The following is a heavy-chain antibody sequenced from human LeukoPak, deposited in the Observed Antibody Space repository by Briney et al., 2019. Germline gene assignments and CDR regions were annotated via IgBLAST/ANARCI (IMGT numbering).Heavy chain of an antibody. CDR2: MNPNSGNT. J-gene: IGHJ6*02. V-gene: IGHV1-8*01. Sequence: GASVKVSCKASGYTFTSYDINWVRQATGQGLEWMGWMNPNSGNTGYAQKFQGRVTMTRNTSISTAYMELSSLRSEDTAVYYCARVNNDYVWGSYGMDVWGQGTTVTVSS. D-gene: IGHD3-16*01. CDR1: GYTFTSYD. CDR3: ARVNNDYVWGSYGMDV.